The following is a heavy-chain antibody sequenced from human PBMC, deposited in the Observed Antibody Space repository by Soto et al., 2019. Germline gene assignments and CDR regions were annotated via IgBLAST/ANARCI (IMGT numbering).Heavy chain of an antibody. CDR2: IKQDGSEI. CDR1: GFMFSSYW. J-gene: IGHJ4*02. D-gene: IGHD1-7*01. V-gene: IGHV3-7*01. CDR3: AKDYLGTNVMFEY. Sequence: VHLVESGGGLVEPGGSLRLSCEASGFMFSSYWMSWVRQAPGEGLEWVANIKQDGSEIHYLESVEGRFTIFRDNARRSLYLQMNSLRAEDTAVYFCAKDYLGTNVMFEYWGQGILVTVSS.